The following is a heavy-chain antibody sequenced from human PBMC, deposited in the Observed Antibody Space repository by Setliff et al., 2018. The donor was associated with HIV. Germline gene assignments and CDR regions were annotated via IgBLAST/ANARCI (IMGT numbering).Heavy chain of an antibody. J-gene: IGHJ5*02. CDR3: AGHVIRGVIHDLNWFDP. V-gene: IGHV4-61*02. CDR1: GDSISSGSYY. Sequence: ASETLSLTCTVSGDSISSGSYYWSWIRQPAGKGLEWIGRVFPSGSTNYNPYLESRVTVSVDTSKNQFSLKVFSVTAADTAVYYCAGHVIRGVIHDLNWFDPWGQGTLVTVSS. D-gene: IGHD3-10*01. CDR2: VFPSGST.